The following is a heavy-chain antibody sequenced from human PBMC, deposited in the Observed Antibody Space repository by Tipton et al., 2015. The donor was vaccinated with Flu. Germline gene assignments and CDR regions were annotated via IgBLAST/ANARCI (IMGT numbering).Heavy chain of an antibody. D-gene: IGHD3-16*01. CDR3: ARRAAALVAGYYYGIDV. Sequence: LRLSCTVSGGSINSYYWSWLRQPAGKGLEWIGRIYSSGSTNYSPSLKSRLTMSVDTSKNQFSLKLSPVTAAGTAVYYCARRAAALVAGYYYGIDVWGQGTTVTVSS. CDR1: GGSINSYY. J-gene: IGHJ6*02. CDR2: IYSSGST. V-gene: IGHV4-4*07.